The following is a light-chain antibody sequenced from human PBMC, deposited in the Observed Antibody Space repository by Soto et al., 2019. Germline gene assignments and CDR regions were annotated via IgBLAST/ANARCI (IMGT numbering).Light chain of an antibody. Sequence: EIVLTQSPGTLSLSPGERATLSCRASDTISSSYLAWYQQKPGQTPRLLMYVISRRATGNPDRFSGSGSGTDFTLTITSLEPEDVAVYYCQQYVTSSPRTFGQGTKVEIK. J-gene: IGKJ1*01. CDR1: DTISSSY. CDR3: QQYVTSSPRT. CDR2: VIS. V-gene: IGKV3-20*01.